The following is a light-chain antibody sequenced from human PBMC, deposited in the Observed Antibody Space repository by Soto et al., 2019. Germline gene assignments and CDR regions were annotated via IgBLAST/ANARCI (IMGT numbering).Light chain of an antibody. Sequence: QRTSFFFPLLPPVGEPSTSLSRASQTISGWLAWYQQRPGKAPKLLIYGASTLHSGVPSRFSGSGSGTDFTLTISSLQSEDFASYYCLQYYTYSWTFGQGTKVDIK. CDR2: GAS. V-gene: IGKV1-5*02. CDR3: LQYYTYSWT. CDR1: QTISGW. J-gene: IGKJ1*01.